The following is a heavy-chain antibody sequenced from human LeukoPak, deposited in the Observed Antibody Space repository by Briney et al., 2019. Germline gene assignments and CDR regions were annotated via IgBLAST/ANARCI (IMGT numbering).Heavy chain of an antibody. V-gene: IGHV4-59*01. CDR3: ASGRQVGFDY. J-gene: IGHJ4*02. CDR1: GGSISSYY. Sequence: SETLSLTCTVSGGSISSYYWSWIRQPPGQGLEWIGYIYYSGSTNYNPSLKSRVIISVDTSKNQFSLKLSSVTAADTAVYYCASGRQVGFDYWGQGTLVTVSS. CDR2: IYYSGST.